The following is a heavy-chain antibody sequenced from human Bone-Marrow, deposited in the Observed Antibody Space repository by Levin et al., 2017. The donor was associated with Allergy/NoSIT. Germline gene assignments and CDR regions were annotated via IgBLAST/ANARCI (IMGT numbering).Heavy chain of an antibody. V-gene: IGHV1-69*13. CDR1: GGTFSSYA. CDR2: IIPIFGTA. J-gene: IGHJ6*02. Sequence: SVKVSCKASGGTFSSYAISWVRQAPGQGLEWMGGIIPIFGTANYAQKFQGRVTITADESTSTAYMELSSLRSEDTAVYYCARGSCSSTSCYPACRVGGDYGMDVWGQGTTVTVSS. CDR3: ARGSCSSTSCYPACRVGGDYGMDV. D-gene: IGHD2-2*01.